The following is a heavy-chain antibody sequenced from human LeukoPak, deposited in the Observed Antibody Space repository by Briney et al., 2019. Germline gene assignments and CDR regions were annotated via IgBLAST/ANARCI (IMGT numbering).Heavy chain of an antibody. D-gene: IGHD1-1*01. V-gene: IGHV3-49*03. Sequence: GGSLRLSCTASGFTFGDYAMSWIRQAPGKGLEWVGFIRSKAYGETADYAASVKGRFTISRDDSKAIAYLHMNSLQTEDTAVYHCTRDRGAYNLYDYWGQGTLVTVSS. CDR3: TRDRGAYNLYDY. J-gene: IGHJ4*02. CDR1: GFTFGDYA. CDR2: IRSKAYGETA.